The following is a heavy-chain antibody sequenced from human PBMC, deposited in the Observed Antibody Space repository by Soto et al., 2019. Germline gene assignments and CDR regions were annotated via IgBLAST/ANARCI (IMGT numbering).Heavy chain of an antibody. J-gene: IGHJ3*02. V-gene: IGHV3-21*01. CDR3: ARDLVELSDAFDI. CDR2: ISSSSSYI. D-gene: IGHD1-7*01. CDR1: GFTFSSYS. Sequence: KAGGSLRLSCAASGFTFSSYSMNWVRQAPGKGLEWVSSISSSSSYIYYADSVKGRFTISRDNAKNSLYLQMNSLRAEDTAVYYCARDLVELSDAFDIWGQGTMVTVSS.